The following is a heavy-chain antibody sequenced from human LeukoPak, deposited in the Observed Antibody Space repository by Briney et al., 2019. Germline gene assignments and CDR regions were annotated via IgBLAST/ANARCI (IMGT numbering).Heavy chain of an antibody. V-gene: IGHV3-11*01. CDR1: GFTFTDNY. CDR3: ARGHGRYGTTGWLDP. D-gene: IGHD1-1*01. Sequence: KPGGSLRPSCAASGFTFTDNYMSWVRQAPGKGLEWLSHISVSGHTVFYADSVRGRFTISRDNANSSLFLQMTSLRVEDTAVYYCARGHGRYGTTGWLDPWGQGTLVTVSS. CDR2: ISVSGHTV. J-gene: IGHJ5*02.